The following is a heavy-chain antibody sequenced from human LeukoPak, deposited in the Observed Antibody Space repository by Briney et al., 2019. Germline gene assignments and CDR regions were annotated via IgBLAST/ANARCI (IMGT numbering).Heavy chain of an antibody. V-gene: IGHV1-69*13. Sequence: SVKVSCKPSGGTFRSYAISWVRQAPGQGLEWVGGIIPLFGAPLYAQKFQGRVTITADERQSTVYMDLSSLRSDDTAVYYCARDEEKAAGSLWGQGTPVIVSS. CDR2: IIPLFGAP. D-gene: IGHD6-13*01. J-gene: IGHJ4*02. CDR3: ARDEEKAAGSL. CDR1: GGTFRSYA.